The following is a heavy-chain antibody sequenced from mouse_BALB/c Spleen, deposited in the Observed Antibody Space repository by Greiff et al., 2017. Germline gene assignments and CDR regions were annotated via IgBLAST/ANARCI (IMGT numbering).Heavy chain of an antibody. CDR3: ARGHYRYAHWYFDV. Sequence: EVQLQQSGPGLVKPSQSLSLTCTVTGYSITSDYAWNWIRQFPGNKLEWMGYISYSGSTSYNPSLKSRISITRDTSKNQFFLQLNSVTTEDTATYYCARGHYRYAHWYFDVWGAGTTVTVSS. CDR2: ISYSGST. J-gene: IGHJ1*01. CDR1: GYSITSDYA. V-gene: IGHV3-2*02. D-gene: IGHD2-14*01.